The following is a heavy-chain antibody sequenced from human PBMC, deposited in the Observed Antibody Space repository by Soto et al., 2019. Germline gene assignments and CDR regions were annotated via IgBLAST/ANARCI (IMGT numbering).Heavy chain of an antibody. Sequence: QVQLEQSGAEVKKPGASVKVSCKASGGTFSSYGVGWVRQAPGQGLEWMGGIIPMLETTNYAQKFQGRVKIAADESTTTVYMEMTSLRSEDTAVYFCARVKNVRLVNAPKAPFDPWGQGTLVIVSS. CDR2: IIPMLETT. V-gene: IGHV1-69*01. CDR1: GGTFSSYG. J-gene: IGHJ5*02. CDR3: ARVKNVRLVNAPKAPFDP. D-gene: IGHD2-21*01.